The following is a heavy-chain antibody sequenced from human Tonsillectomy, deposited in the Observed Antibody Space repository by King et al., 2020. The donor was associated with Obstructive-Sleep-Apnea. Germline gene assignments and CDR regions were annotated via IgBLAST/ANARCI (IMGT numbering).Heavy chain of an antibody. CDR1: GFTFSSYD. D-gene: IGHD2-15*01. Sequence: QLVESGGGLVQPGGSLRLSCAASGFTFSSYDMHWVRQATGKGLEWVSAIGTSGDTYYPGSVKGRFTISRENAKNSLYLQMKSLRAGDTAVYYCARGSYCSGGSCYRRYFDLWGRGTLVTVSS. CDR3: ARGSYCSGGSCYRRYFDL. V-gene: IGHV3-13*04. J-gene: IGHJ2*01. CDR2: IGTSGDT.